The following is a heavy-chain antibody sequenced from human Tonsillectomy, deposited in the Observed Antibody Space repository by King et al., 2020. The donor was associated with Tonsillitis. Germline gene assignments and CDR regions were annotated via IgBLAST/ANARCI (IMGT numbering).Heavy chain of an antibody. Sequence: VQLQESGPGLVKPSQTLSLTCSVSGGSISSGGYYWSWIRQPAGKGLEWIGRINTSGNTNYNPSLKSRVTISVDTSKNQFSLRLTSVTAADTAVYYCARGVGLLDDWGQGTLVTVSS. CDR2: INTSGNT. CDR1: GGSISSGGYY. V-gene: IGHV4-61*02. D-gene: IGHD1-26*01. CDR3: ARGVGLLDD. J-gene: IGHJ4*02.